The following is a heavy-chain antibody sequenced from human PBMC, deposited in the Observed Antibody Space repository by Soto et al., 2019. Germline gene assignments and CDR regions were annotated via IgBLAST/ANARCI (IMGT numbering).Heavy chain of an antibody. V-gene: IGHV1-69*13. D-gene: IGHD1-20*01. J-gene: IGHJ4*02. CDR3: ARTPLTGTTRPYYFDY. CDR2: IIPIFGTA. Sequence: SVKVSCKASGGTFSSYAISWVRQAPGQGLEWMGGIIPIFGTANYAQKFQGRVTITADESTSTAYMELSSLRSEDTAVYYCARTPLTGTTRPYYFDYWGQGTLVTVSS. CDR1: GGTFSSYA.